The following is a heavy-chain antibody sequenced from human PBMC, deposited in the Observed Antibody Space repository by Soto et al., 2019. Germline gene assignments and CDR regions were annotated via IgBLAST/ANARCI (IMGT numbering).Heavy chain of an antibody. V-gene: IGHV3-23*01. D-gene: IGHD4-4*01. Sequence: EVQLLESGGGLVQRGASLRLSCAASGFPFSSYVMSWVHQAPGKGLEWVSGISGGGSNTFYADSVKGRFTISRDNSKNTLLLQMNSLGAEDTAVYYCAKDSNKYSSSLRGRYFDYWGQGIGVTVSS. CDR1: GFPFSSYV. CDR3: AKDSNKYSSSLRGRYFDY. CDR2: ISGGGSNT. J-gene: IGHJ4*02.